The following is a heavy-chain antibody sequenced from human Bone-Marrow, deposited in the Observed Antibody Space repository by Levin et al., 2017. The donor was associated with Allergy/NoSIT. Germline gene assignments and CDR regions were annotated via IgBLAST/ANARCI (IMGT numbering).Heavy chain of an antibody. V-gene: IGHV4-59*01. Sequence: SETLSLTCTVSGGSISSYYWSWIRQPPGKGLEWIGYIYYSGSTNYNPSLKSRVTISVDTSKNQFSLKLSSVTAADTAVYYCARDQSRDLYLGYCSGGSCYSEELRRWFDPWGQGTLVTVSS. CDR3: ARDQSRDLYLGYCSGGSCYSEELRRWFDP. D-gene: IGHD2-15*01. CDR1: GGSISSYY. CDR2: IYYSGST. J-gene: IGHJ5*02.